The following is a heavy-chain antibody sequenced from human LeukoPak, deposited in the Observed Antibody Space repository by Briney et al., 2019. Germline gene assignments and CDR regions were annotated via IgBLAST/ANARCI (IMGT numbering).Heavy chain of an antibody. CDR2: ISSSSSTI. D-gene: IGHD1-1*01. V-gene: IGHV3-48*02. Sequence: GGSLRLSCAASGFTFSSYSMNWVRRAPGKGLEWVSYISSSSSTIYYADSVKGRFTISRDNAKNSLYLQMNSLRDEDTAVYYCARVWSNTWNSGGSDYWGQGTLVTVSS. J-gene: IGHJ4*02. CDR3: ARVWSNTWNSGGSDY. CDR1: GFTFSSYS.